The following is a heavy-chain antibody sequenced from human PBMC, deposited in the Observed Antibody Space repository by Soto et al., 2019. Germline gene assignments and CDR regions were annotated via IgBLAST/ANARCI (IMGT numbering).Heavy chain of an antibody. D-gene: IGHD6-13*01. Sequence: LRLSCAASGFTFSDYYMSWIRQAPGKGLEWVSYISSSSSYTNYADSVKGRFTISRDNAKNSLYLQMNSLRAEDTAVYYCARHPERIAEIGWFDPWGQGTLVTVSS. J-gene: IGHJ5*02. CDR1: GFTFSDYY. CDR3: ARHPERIAEIGWFDP. V-gene: IGHV3-11*06. CDR2: ISSSSSYT.